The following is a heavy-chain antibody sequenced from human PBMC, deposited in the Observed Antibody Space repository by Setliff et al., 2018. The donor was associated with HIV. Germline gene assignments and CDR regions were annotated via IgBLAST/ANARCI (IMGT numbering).Heavy chain of an antibody. V-gene: IGHV4-4*02. CDR3: TRRRGPMVRGVDPTPSYYFDY. D-gene: IGHD3-10*01. CDR1: GGSISSDNW. CDR2: IYHSEYT. J-gene: IGHJ4*02. Sequence: PSETLSLTCAVSGGSISSDNWWTWVRQAPGKGLEWIGEIYHSEYTNYNPSLKSRVSMSVDKSKNQFSVKRTSVTAGDTAVYYCTRRRGPMVRGVDPTPSYYFDYWGQGTLVTVSS.